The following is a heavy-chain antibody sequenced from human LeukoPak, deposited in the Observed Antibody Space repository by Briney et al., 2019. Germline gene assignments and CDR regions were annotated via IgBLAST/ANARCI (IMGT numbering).Heavy chain of an antibody. D-gene: IGHD1-26*01. Sequence: PSETLSLTCTVSGGSISRNDWGWIRQPPGKGLEWIGIMSVSGSTSYSPSLESRVTISLDTSKNQFSLKLNSVTAADTAVYYCASGPWELDHWGQGILVTVSS. CDR1: GGSISRND. CDR2: MSVSGST. J-gene: IGHJ4*02. CDR3: ASGPWELDH. V-gene: IGHV4-59*08.